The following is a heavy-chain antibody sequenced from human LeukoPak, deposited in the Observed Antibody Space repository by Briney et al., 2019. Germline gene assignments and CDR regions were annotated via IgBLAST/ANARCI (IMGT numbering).Heavy chain of an antibody. V-gene: IGHV1-69*13. CDR2: IIPIFGTA. CDR3: AISWDKFVADFDY. Sequence: ASVKVSCKASGGTFSSYAISWVRQAPGQGLEWMGGIIPIFGTANYAQKFQGRVTITADESTSTAYMELSSLRSEDTAVYYCAISWDKFVADFDYWGQGTLVTVSS. CDR1: GGTFSSYA. J-gene: IGHJ4*02. D-gene: IGHD2-15*01.